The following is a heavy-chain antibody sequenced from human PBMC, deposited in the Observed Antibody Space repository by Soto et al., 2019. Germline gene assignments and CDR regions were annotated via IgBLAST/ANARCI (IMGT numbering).Heavy chain of an antibody. CDR3: TKFDFSSQRAVRPGGN. CDR1: GFTFSSYG. Sequence: QEQLVESGGGVAQPGTSLRLSCVASGFTFSSYGMHWVRQAPGKGLEWVAVISFDGSSEYYVESVKGRFTISRDNSKNTVYLQMNSLSVADTATYYCTKFDFSSQRAVRPGGNWGQRTVVTVSS. V-gene: IGHV3-30*18. CDR2: ISFDGSSE. D-gene: IGHD6-6*01. J-gene: IGHJ4*02.